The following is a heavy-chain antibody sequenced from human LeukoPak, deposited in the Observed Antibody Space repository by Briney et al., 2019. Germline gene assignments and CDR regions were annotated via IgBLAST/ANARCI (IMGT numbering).Heavy chain of an antibody. CDR2: IYSGGST. V-gene: IGHV4-59*08. CDR1: GGSISGYY. D-gene: IGHD3-16*01. CDR3: ARLWGNPTDYGMDV. Sequence: SETLSLTCTVSGGSISGYYRSWIRHSPGKGLECIGYIYSGGSTSYNPSLKSRVTISVDTSKNQFSLKLSSGTAADTAVYYCARLWGNPTDYGMDVWGQGTTVTVSS. J-gene: IGHJ6*02.